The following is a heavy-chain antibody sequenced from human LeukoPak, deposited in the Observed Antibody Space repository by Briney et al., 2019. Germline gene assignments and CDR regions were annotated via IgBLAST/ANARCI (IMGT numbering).Heavy chain of an antibody. V-gene: IGHV1-69*05. CDR3: ARFSGSLASFDY. Sequence: ASVKVSCKVSGGTFSSYAISWVRQAPGQGLEWMGRIIPIFGTANYAQKFQGRVTITTDESTSTAYMELSSLRSEDTAVYYCARFSGSLASFDYWGQGTLVTVSS. J-gene: IGHJ4*02. CDR1: GGTFSSYA. CDR2: IIPIFGTA. D-gene: IGHD1-26*01.